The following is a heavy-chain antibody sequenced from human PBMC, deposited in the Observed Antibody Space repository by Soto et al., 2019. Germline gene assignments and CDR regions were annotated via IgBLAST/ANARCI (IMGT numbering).Heavy chain of an antibody. Sequence: ASGQSPCQAAGYTFTGYYMHWVRQAPGQWLEWMGWINPNSGGTNYAQKFQGWVTMTRDTSISTAYMELSRLRSDDTAVYYCARGGYYDSSGHTSGAAFDIWGQGTMVTVSS. D-gene: IGHD3-22*01. CDR2: INPNSGGT. J-gene: IGHJ3*02. CDR1: GYTFTGYY. CDR3: ARGGYYDSSGHTSGAAFDI. V-gene: IGHV1-2*04.